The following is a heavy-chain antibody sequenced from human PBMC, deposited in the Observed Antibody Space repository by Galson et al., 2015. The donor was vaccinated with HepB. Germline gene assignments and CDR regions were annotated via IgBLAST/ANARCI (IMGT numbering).Heavy chain of an antibody. V-gene: IGHV3-48*03. CDR3: ARSYYYDSSGYSDWYFDL. Sequence: SLRLSCAASGFTFSSYEMNWVRQAPGKGLEWVSYISSSGSTIYYADSVRGRFTISRDNAKNSLYLQMNSLRAEDTAVYYCARSYYYDSSGYSDWYFDLWGRGTLVTVSS. J-gene: IGHJ2*01. CDR1: GFTFSSYE. D-gene: IGHD3-22*01. CDR2: ISSSGSTI.